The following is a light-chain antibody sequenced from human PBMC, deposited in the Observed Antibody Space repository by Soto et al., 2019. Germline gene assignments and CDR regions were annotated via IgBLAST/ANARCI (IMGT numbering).Light chain of an antibody. V-gene: IGKV3-20*01. CDR2: AAS. CDR3: QHYGTSTRT. J-gene: IGKJ1*01. Sequence: EIVFTQSPGTLSLSPGESATLSCRATQSVSATYLAWYQQKPGQAPRLLIYAASSRATDIPDRFSGSGSGTDFTLAISRLEPEDFAVYWCQHYGTSTRTFGQGTRWIS. CDR1: QSVSATY.